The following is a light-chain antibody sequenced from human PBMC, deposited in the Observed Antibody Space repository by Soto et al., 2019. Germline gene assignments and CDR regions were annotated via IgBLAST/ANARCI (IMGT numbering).Light chain of an antibody. CDR3: QQYGSSPYT. CDR1: QSVNSRY. CDR2: AAS. V-gene: IGKV3-20*01. Sequence: EIVLTQSPGTLSLSPGERATLSCRASQSVNSRYLAWYQQKPGQAPRLLIYAASNRATGIPDRFSGSGSGTDFTLTIRRLEPEDFAVYYCQQYGSSPYTFGQGTKLDIK. J-gene: IGKJ2*01.